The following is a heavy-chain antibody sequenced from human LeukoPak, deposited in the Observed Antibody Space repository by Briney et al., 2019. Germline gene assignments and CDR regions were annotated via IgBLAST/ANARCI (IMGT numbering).Heavy chain of an antibody. CDR2: INPNSGGT. D-gene: IGHD1-26*01. Sequence: GASVKVSCKASGYTFTGYYMHWVRQAPGQGLEWMGWINPNSGGTNYAQKFQGRVTMTRDTSISTAYMELSRLRSDDTAVYYCARDGGGSYYIGNWFDPWGQGTLVTVSS. J-gene: IGHJ5*02. V-gene: IGHV1-2*02. CDR1: GYTFTGYY. CDR3: ARDGGGSYYIGNWFDP.